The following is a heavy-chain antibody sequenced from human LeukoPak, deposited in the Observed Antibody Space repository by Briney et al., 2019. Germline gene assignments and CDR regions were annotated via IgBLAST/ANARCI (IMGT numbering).Heavy chain of an antibody. J-gene: IGHJ6*03. Sequence: ASVKVSCKASGYTFTGYYMHWVRQAPGQGLEWMGWINPNSGGTNYAQKFQGRVTMTRDTSISTAYMELSRLRSDDTAVYYCARDRRTRSYYNYMDVWGKGTTVTVSS. CDR3: ARDRRTRSYYNYMDV. CDR1: GYTFTGYY. V-gene: IGHV1-2*02. CDR2: INPNSGGT. D-gene: IGHD2-2*01.